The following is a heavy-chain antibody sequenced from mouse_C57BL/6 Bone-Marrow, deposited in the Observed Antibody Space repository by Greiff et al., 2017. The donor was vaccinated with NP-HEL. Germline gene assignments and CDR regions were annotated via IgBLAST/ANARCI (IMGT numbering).Heavy chain of an antibody. D-gene: IGHD1-1*01. CDR2: IYPGDGDT. J-gene: IGHJ3*01. V-gene: IGHV1-80*01. Sequence: QVQLQQSGAELVKPGASVKISCKASGYAFSSYWMNWVKQRPGKGLEWIGQIYPGDGDTNYNGKFKGKATLTADKSSSTAYMQLSSLTSEDSAVYFCARDYYGSSYEWFAYWGQGTLVTVSA. CDR1: GYAFSSYW. CDR3: ARDYYGSSYEWFAY.